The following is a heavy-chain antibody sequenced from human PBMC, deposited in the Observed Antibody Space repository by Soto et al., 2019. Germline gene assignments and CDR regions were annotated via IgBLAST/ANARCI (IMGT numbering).Heavy chain of an antibody. CDR1: GGTFSVGGNY. CDR3: AREFGGYKNYYYYAVDV. D-gene: IGHD2-15*01. V-gene: IGHV4-31*03. J-gene: IGHJ6*02. Sequence: QVQLEESGPGLVKPSETLSLTCTVSGGTFSVGGNYWTWIRQHPGKGLEWIGNIYHSGNTHYNPSLKSRLTISLVTSKHQFSLRLNSVSAADTAVYYSAREFGGYKNYYYYAVDVWGQGTAVPVSS. CDR2: IYHSGNT.